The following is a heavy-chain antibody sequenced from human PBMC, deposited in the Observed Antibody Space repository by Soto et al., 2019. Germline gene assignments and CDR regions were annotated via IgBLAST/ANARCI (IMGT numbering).Heavy chain of an antibody. Sequence: QVQLLQSGAEVKKPGASVKVSCKASGYNFTTYGITWVRQAPGQGLEWLGGISTYNGNTEYAQNLQDRVTMTTETSTSTAYLEVRSLTSDDTAVYFCARGLGTNGLDVWGQWTTVTVSS. D-gene: IGHD7-27*01. CDR2: ISTYNGNT. CDR1: GYNFTTYG. CDR3: ARGLGTNGLDV. V-gene: IGHV1-18*04. J-gene: IGHJ6*02.